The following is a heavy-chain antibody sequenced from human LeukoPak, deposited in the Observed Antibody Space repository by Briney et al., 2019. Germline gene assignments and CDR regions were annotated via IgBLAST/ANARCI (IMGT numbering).Heavy chain of an antibody. CDR3: AKGREWELPTYFDY. J-gene: IGHJ4*02. CDR2: ISGSGGST. CDR1: GFTFSTYA. V-gene: IGHV3-23*01. D-gene: IGHD1-26*01. Sequence: GGSLRLSCAASGFTFSTYAMNWVRQAPGKGLEWVSGISGSGGSTHYADSVKGRFTISRDNSKNTLYLQMNSLTAEDTAVHYCAKGREWELPTYFDYWGQGALVTVSS.